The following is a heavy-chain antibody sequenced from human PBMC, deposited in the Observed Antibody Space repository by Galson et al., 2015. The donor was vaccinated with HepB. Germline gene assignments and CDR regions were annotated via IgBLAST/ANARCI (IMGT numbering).Heavy chain of an antibody. CDR3: ASSSGWYGKDY. V-gene: IGHV3-21*01. J-gene: IGHJ4*02. Sequence: SLRLSCAASGFTFSNYIMNWVRQAPGKGLEWVSSISSSSSYIYYADSVKGRFTISRDNAKSSLSLQTNSLRAEDTAIYYCASSSGWYGKDYWGQGTLVTVSS. CDR1: GFTFSNYI. CDR2: ISSSSSYI. D-gene: IGHD6-19*01.